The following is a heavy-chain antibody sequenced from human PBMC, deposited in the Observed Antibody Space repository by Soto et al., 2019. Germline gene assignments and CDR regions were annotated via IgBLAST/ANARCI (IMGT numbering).Heavy chain of an antibody. V-gene: IGHV3-30*09. CDR1: GFNFSSYA. CDR3: AREGQPAAGTTPHN. J-gene: IGHJ4*02. Sequence: GGSLRLSCAASGFNFSSYAMHWVRQAPGKGLEWVAVISYDGGKKYYADSVKGRFAISRDNSKNTLYVEMNSLSAEDTAVYYCAREGQPAAGTTPHNWGQGTLVTVSS. D-gene: IGHD6-13*01. CDR2: ISYDGGKK.